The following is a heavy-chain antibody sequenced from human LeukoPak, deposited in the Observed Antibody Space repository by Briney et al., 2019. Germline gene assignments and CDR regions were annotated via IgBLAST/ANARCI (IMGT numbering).Heavy chain of an antibody. Sequence: PSETLSLTCTVSGGSNSSYYWSWIRQPPGKGLEWIGYIYYSGSTNYNPSLKSRVTISVDTSKNQFSLKLSSVTAADTAVYYCARGSTWWELSYYYYYYYMDVWGKGTTVTVSS. CDR3: ARGSTWWELSYYYYYYYMDV. V-gene: IGHV4-59*01. CDR1: GGSNSSYY. D-gene: IGHD2-15*01. CDR2: IYYSGST. J-gene: IGHJ6*03.